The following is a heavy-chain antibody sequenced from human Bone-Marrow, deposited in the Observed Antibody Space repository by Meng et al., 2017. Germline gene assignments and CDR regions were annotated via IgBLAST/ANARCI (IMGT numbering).Heavy chain of an antibody. J-gene: IGHJ4*02. D-gene: IGHD2-21*02. CDR3: VKGRMPNYGDLDY. V-gene: IGHV3-30*18. CDR1: GFTFSNYA. Sequence: VPLLESGGNLVQPGGSLRLSCAASGFTFSNYAMHWVRQAPGKGLEWVAVISYDGSNKYFADSVKGRFTISRDNSKNTLYLQMNSLRAEDTAVYYCVKGRMPNYGDLDYWGQGTLVTVSS. CDR2: ISYDGSNK.